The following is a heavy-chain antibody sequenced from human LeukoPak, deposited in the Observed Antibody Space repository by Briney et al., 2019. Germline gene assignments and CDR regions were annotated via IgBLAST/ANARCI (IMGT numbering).Heavy chain of an antibody. D-gene: IGHD5-18*01. Sequence: SETLSLTCAVYGGSFSGYYWSWIRQPPGKGLEWIGEINHSGSTNYNPSLKSRVTISVDTSKNQFSLKLSSVTAADTAVYYCARSRVQLWSLAGYYYYGMDVWGQGTTVTVSS. CDR1: GGSFSGYY. CDR3: ARSRVQLWSLAGYYYYGMDV. J-gene: IGHJ6*02. CDR2: INHSGST. V-gene: IGHV4-34*01.